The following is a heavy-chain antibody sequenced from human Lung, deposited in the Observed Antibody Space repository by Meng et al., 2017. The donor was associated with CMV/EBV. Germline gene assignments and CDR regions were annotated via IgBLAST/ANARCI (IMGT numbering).Heavy chain of an antibody. Sequence: GESLKISCAASGFTFSSYSMNWVRQAPGKGLEWVSSISSSSSYIYYADSVKGRFTISRDNAKNPLYLQMNSLRAEDTAVYYCARDYLIAGVLEWLPFQRPSSNYYYYYGMEVWGQGNTVNVSS. CDR1: GFTFSSYS. J-gene: IGHJ6*02. D-gene: IGHD3-3*01. V-gene: IGHV3-21*01. CDR2: ISSSSSYI. CDR3: ARDYLIAGVLEWLPFQRPSSNYYYYYGMEV.